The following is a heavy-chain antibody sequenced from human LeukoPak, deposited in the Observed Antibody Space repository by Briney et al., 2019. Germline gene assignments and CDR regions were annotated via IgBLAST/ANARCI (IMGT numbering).Heavy chain of an antibody. V-gene: IGHV1-46*01. Sequence: GASVKVSCKASGYTFTSYYMHWVRQAPGQGLEWMGIINPSGGSTSYAQKFQGRVTMTRDMSTSTVYMELSSLRSEDTAVYYCARVGRGVFGVVIIPFDIWGKGTTVTVSS. CDR1: GYTFTSYY. CDR2: INPSGGST. D-gene: IGHD3-3*01. CDR3: ARVGRGVFGVVIIPFDI. J-gene: IGHJ6*04.